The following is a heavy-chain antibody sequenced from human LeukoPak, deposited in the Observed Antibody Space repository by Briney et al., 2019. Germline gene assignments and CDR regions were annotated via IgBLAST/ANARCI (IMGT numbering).Heavy chain of an antibody. V-gene: IGHV1-8*01. D-gene: IGHD3-22*01. CDR1: GYTFTSYD. CDR2: MNPNSGNT. J-gene: IGHJ6*02. Sequence: ASVKVSCKASGYTFTSYDINWVRQATGQGLKWMGWMNPNSGNTGYAQKFQGRVTMTRNTSISTAYMELSSLRSEDTAVYYCAMYYYDSSGYYQPYYYYYYGMDVWGQGTTVTVSS. CDR3: AMYYYDSSGYYQPYYYYYYGMDV.